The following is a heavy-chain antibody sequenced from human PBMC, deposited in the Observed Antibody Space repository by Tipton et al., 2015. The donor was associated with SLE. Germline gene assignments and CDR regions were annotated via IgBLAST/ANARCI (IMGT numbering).Heavy chain of an antibody. V-gene: IGHV1-18*01. D-gene: IGHD2-2*01. CDR2: ISAYNGNT. J-gene: IGHJ1*01. CDR3: ARGPDIVVVPAAMFIPEYCQH. Sequence: QSGAEVKKPGASVKVSCKASGYTFTSYGISWVRQAPGQGLEWMGWISAYNGNTNYAQKLQGRVTMTTDTSTSTAYMELRSLRSDDTAVYYCARGPDIVVVPAAMFIPEYCQHWGQGTLVTVSS. CDR1: GYTFTSYG.